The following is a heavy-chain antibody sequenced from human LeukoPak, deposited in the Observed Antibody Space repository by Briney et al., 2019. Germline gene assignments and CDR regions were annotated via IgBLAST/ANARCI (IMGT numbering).Heavy chain of an antibody. CDR1: GFIFSNAW. CDR2: IKSKTDGGTT. Sequence: GGSVRLSCASSGFIFSNAWMSWVRQATGKGLEWVGRIKSKTDGGTTDYAAPVKGRFTISRDDSKNTLYLQMNSLKTEDTAVYYCTTYGMSTEELDYWGQGTLVTVSS. V-gene: IGHV3-15*01. D-gene: IGHD1-26*01. CDR3: TTYGMSTEELDY. J-gene: IGHJ4*02.